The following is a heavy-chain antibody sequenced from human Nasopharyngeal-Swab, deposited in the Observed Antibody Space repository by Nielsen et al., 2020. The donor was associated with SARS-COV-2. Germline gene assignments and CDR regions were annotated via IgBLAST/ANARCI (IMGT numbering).Heavy chain of an antibody. CDR2: IWYDGSNK. J-gene: IGHJ6*02. Sequence: GGSLRLACAASGFTFSSYGMHWVRQASGKGLEWVAVIWYDGSNKYYADSVKGRFTISRDNSKNTLYLQMNSLRAEDTAVYYCARDQPTPHYYYYGMDVWGQGTTVTVSS. CDR3: ARDQPTPHYYYYGMDV. D-gene: IGHD2-15*01. CDR1: GFTFSSYG. V-gene: IGHV3-33*01.